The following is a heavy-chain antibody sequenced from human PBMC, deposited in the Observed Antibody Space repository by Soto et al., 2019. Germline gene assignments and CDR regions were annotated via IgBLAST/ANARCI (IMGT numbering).Heavy chain of an antibody. CDR3: ARPTYCYDSSGDLGGYYDYYGMDV. Sequence: QVQLVQSGAEAKKPGSSVKVSCKASGGTFSSYAISWVRQAPGQGLEWMGGLIPISGTANYAQKFQGRVTIPADESTSTAYVELSRRRCEDTAVYYCARPTYCYDSSGDLGGYYDYYGMDVWGQGSTVAVSS. CDR1: GGTFSSYA. D-gene: IGHD3-22*01. J-gene: IGHJ6*02. CDR2: LIPISGTA. V-gene: IGHV1-69*01.